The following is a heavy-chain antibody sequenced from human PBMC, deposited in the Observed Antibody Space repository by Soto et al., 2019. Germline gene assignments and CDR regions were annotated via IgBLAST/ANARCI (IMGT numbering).Heavy chain of an antibody. J-gene: IGHJ3*02. CDR1: GGSINSGGYY. D-gene: IGHD4-17*01. CDR2: IYYSGST. CDR3: ARVVKGDYADDAFDI. Sequence: QVQLQESGPGLGKPSQTMSLTCTVCGGSINSGGYYWSWIREHPAKDLERIGYIYYSGSTYYNPSLKSRVTISLDTSKNQFSLKLSSVTAADTAVYYCARVVKGDYADDAFDIWGQGTMVTVSS. V-gene: IGHV4-31*03.